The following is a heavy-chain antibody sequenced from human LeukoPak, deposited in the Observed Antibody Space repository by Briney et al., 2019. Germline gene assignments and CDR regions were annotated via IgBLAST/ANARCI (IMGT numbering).Heavy chain of an antibody. CDR3: ARDQAVAGSDY. Sequence: ASVKVSCKASGYTFTGYYMHWVRQAPGQGLEWMGWINPNSGGTNYAQEFQGRVTMTRDTSISTAYMELSRLRSDDTAVYYCARDQAVAGSDYWGQGTLVTVSS. D-gene: IGHD6-19*01. V-gene: IGHV1-2*02. J-gene: IGHJ4*02. CDR2: INPNSGGT. CDR1: GYTFTGYY.